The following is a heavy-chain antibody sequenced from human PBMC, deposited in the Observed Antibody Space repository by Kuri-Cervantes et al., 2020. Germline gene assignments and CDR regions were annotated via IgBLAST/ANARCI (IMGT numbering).Heavy chain of an antibody. V-gene: IGHV3-30-3*01. CDR2: ISYDGSNK. D-gene: IGHD6-19*01. CDR1: GFTFGDYA. CDR3: ARRISSGWSYYYYYGMDV. Sequence: GGSLRLSCTASGFTFGDYAMSWFRQAPGKGLEWVAVISYDGSNKYYADSVKGRFTISRENSKNTLYLQMNSLRAEDTAVYYCARRISSGWSYYYYYGMDVWGQGTTVTVSS. J-gene: IGHJ6*02.